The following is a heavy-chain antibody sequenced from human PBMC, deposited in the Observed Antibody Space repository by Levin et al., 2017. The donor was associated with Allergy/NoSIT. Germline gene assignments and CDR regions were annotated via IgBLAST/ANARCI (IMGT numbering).Heavy chain of an antibody. V-gene: IGHV3-74*01. J-gene: IGHJ4*02. CDR1: GFTFSSYW. D-gene: IGHD6-13*01. CDR2: INSDGSST. Sequence: PGESLKISCAASGFTFSSYWMHWVRQAPGKGLVWVSRINSDGSSTTYADSVKGRFTISRDNAKNTLYVQMNSLRAEDTAVYYCARGSGSSWWGFDYWGQGTLVTVSS. CDR3: ARGSGSSWWGFDY.